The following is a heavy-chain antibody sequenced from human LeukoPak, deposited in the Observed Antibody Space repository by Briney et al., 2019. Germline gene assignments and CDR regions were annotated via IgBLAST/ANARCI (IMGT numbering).Heavy chain of an antibody. J-gene: IGHJ4*02. CDR1: GGSISSGGYY. CDR3: ARDHCSGGSCYPYYFGS. D-gene: IGHD2-15*01. V-gene: IGHV4-31*03. CDR2: IYYSGSP. Sequence: SETLSLTCTVSGGSISSGGYYWSWIRQHPGKGLEWIGYIYYSGSPYYNPSLKSRVTISVDTSKNQFSLKLSSVTAADTAVYYCARDHCSGGSCYPYYFGSWGQGTLVTVSS.